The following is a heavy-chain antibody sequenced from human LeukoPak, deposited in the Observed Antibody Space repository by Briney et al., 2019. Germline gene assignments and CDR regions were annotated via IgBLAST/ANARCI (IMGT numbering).Heavy chain of an antibody. CDR3: ARGGGLDV. J-gene: IGHJ6*02. D-gene: IGHD3-16*01. Sequence: GGSLRLSCAASGFTFSSYWMNWARQAPGKGLEWVASINHNGNVNYYVDSVKGRFTISRDNAKNSLYLQMSNLRAEDTAVYFCARGGGLDVWAKGPRSPSP. CDR1: GFTFSSYW. V-gene: IGHV3-7*03. CDR2: INHNGNVN.